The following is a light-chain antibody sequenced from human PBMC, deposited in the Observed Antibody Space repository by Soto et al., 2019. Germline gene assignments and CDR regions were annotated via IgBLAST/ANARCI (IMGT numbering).Light chain of an antibody. CDR2: DSS. J-gene: IGKJ2*01. Sequence: DIQLTQSPSFLSASVEDRVTISCRASYDISSSLAWYQQEPGKPPKLLIYDSSTLQTGVPSRFTDSRSGRKFPLTISDLQFGDFATYFCQQLSHYPYTFGQGTKLQI. V-gene: IGKV1-9*01. CDR1: YDISSS. CDR3: QQLSHYPYT.